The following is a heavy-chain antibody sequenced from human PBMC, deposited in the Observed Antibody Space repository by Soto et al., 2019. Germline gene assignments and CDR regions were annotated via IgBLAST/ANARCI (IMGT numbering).Heavy chain of an antibody. V-gene: IGHV3-66*01. CDR3: ARDPLSGSYAKFDY. CDR1: GFTFSISS. CDR2: IYSGGST. J-gene: IGHJ4*02. D-gene: IGHD1-26*01. Sequence: GGSLRLSCAASGFTFSISSMNWVRQAPGKGLEWVSVIYSGGSTYYADSVKGRFTISRDNSKNTLYLQMNSLRAEDTAVYYCARDPLSGSYAKFDYWGQGTLVTVSS.